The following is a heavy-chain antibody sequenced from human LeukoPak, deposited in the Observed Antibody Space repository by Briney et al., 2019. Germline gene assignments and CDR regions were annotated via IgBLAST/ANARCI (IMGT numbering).Heavy chain of an antibody. J-gene: IGHJ5*02. D-gene: IGHD6-19*01. Sequence: EASVKVSCKAFGYTFTSNYMHWVRQAPGQGPEWMGVINPSGGSTSYAQKFQGRVTMTRDMSTSTVYMELSSLRSEDTAVYYCARWAGGFDPWGQGTLVTVSS. CDR2: INPSGGST. CDR3: ARWAGGFDP. CDR1: GYTFTSNY. V-gene: IGHV1-46*01.